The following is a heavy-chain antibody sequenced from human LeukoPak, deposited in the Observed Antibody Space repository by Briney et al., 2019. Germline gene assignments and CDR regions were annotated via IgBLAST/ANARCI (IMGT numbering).Heavy chain of an antibody. CDR3: AKDGAASTYFDS. D-gene: IGHD4/OR15-4a*01. CDR2: MWYDGTTN. V-gene: IGHV3-33*06. J-gene: IGHJ4*02. CDR1: GSTFSSYC. Sequence: AGRSLRLSCAPSGSTFSSYCMHWARQAPGKGLEWVAFMWYDGTTNYYSDSVKGRFTITRDNSKNTLYLQMDSLRAEDTAVDYYAKDGAASTYFDSWGPGTLVTVSS.